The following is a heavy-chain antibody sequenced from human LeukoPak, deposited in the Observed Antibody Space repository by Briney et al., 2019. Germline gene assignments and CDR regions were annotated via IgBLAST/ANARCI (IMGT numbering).Heavy chain of an antibody. CDR3: ATDLWFGEKGAFDI. D-gene: IGHD3-10*01. Sequence: ASVKVSCKASGYTFTSYGISWVRQAPGQGLEWMGWISAYNGNTNYVQKLQGRVTMTTDTSTSTAYMELRSLRSDDTAVYYCATDLWFGEKGAFDIWGQGTMVTVSS. J-gene: IGHJ3*02. V-gene: IGHV1-18*01. CDR1: GYTFTSYG. CDR2: ISAYNGNT.